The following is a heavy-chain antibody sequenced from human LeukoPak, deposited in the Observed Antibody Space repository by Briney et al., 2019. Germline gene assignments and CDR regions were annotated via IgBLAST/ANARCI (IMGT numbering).Heavy chain of an antibody. CDR3: ARDQAFAPEQIGIAAAGTGWFDP. D-gene: IGHD6-13*01. CDR2: IIPIFGTA. Sequence: GASVKVSCKASGGTFSSYAISWVRQAPGQGLEWMGGIIPIFGTANYAQKFQGRVTITADESTSTAYMELSSLRSEDTAVYYCARDQAFAPEQIGIAAAGTGWFDPWGQGTLVTVSS. V-gene: IGHV1-69*13. J-gene: IGHJ5*02. CDR1: GGTFSSYA.